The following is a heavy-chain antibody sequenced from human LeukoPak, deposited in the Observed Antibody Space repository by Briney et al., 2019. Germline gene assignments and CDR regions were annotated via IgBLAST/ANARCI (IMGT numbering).Heavy chain of an antibody. D-gene: IGHD3-10*01. J-gene: IGHJ6*02. CDR1: GGSISSYY. CDR3: ARLRGVIISWDYYYYGMDV. V-gene: IGHV4-59*08. Sequence: SETLSLTCTVSGGSISSYYWSWIRQPPGKGLEWIGYIYYSGSTNYNPSLKSRVTISVDTSKNQFSLKLSSVTAADTAVYYCARLRGVIISWDYYYYGMDVWGQGTTVTVSS. CDR2: IYYSGST.